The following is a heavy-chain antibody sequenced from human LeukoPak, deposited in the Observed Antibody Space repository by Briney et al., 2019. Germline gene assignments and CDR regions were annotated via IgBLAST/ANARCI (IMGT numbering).Heavy chain of an antibody. J-gene: IGHJ4*02. V-gene: IGHV3-30*04. CDR1: GFSFSSFG. CDR2: ISYDGSNK. Sequence: HPGRSLRLSCGASGFSFSSFGMHWVRQAPGKGLQWVAVISYDGSNKYYTDSVKGRFTISRDNSKNTLYLQMNSLRAEDTAVYYCAKDRGSSGLDYWGQGTLVTVSS. D-gene: IGHD6-19*01. CDR3: AKDRGSSGLDY.